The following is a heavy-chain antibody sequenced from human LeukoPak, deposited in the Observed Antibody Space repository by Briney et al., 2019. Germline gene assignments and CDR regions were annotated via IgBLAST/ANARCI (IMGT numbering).Heavy chain of an antibody. V-gene: IGHV1-2*02. CDR2: ITPSGGT. D-gene: IGHD5-24*01. CDR3: ARDRYGDGFAHCDC. CDR1: GYTFTSYA. J-gene: IGHJ4*02. Sequence: ASVKVSCKASGYTFTSYAMHWVRQAPGQGLEWMGWITPSGGTNYPQKVQGRVAITRDTSITTAYIDLSRLTSDDTAVYYCARDRYGDGFAHCDCWGQGALVTVSS.